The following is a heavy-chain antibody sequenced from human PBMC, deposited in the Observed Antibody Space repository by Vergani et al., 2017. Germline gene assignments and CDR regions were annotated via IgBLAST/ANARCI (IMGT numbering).Heavy chain of an antibody. CDR3: AGLYGRDSSGSKYFDY. D-gene: IGHD3-22*01. CDR1: GYSFTNYW. CDR2: IHPADSDT. J-gene: IGHJ4*02. Sequence: EVQLVQSGAEVKKPGESLKISCQISGYSFTNYWIGWVRQMPGKGLEWMGIIHPADSDTRYSPSFQGQVTISVDKSISTAYLQRSSLRASDSAMCYCAGLYGRDSSGSKYFDYWGQGTLVTVSS. V-gene: IGHV5-51*01.